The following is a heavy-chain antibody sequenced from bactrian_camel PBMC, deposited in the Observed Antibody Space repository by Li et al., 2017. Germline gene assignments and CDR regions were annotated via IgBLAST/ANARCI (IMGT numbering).Heavy chain of an antibody. V-gene: IGHV3S60*01. J-gene: IGHJ4*01. CDR2: FASDGSA. CDR1: GYPDYNYC. CDR3: TAYPPGVAPAQCPIKAMVDY. D-gene: IGHD7*01. Sequence: HVQLVESGGGSVQSGGSLRLSCVALGYPDYNYCMGWFRQTPGKEREEVASFASDGSAVYADFVKGRFTVSRDNAKNTVYLDMNSLKVEDTAVYYCTAYPPGVAPAQCPIKAMVDYWGQGTQVTVS.